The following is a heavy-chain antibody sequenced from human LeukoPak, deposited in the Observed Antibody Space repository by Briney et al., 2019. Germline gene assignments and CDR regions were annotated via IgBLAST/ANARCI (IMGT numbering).Heavy chain of an antibody. CDR2: MNPNSGNT. D-gene: IGHD3-9*01. CDR1: GYTFTSYD. Sequence: ASVKVSCKASGYTFTSYDINWVRQATGQGLEWMGWMNPNSGNTGYAQKFQGRVTMTRNTSISTAYMELSSLRSEDTAVYYCTQKPQYEILTGYNRPIDYWGQGTLVTVSS. V-gene: IGHV1-8*01. CDR3: TQKPQYEILTGYNRPIDY. J-gene: IGHJ4*02.